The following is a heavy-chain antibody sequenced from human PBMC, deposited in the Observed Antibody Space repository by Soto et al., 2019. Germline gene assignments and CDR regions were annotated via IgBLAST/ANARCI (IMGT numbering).Heavy chain of an antibody. CDR3: AHSVVACLGYDFDF. CDR2: IYWDDDK. D-gene: IGHD5-12*01. Sequence: QITLKESGPTLVKPTQTLTLTCTFSGFSLSSTRVAVGWIRQPPGKALEGLALIYWDDDKRYSPFLKSRLTITKDTSKTQVVLTMTNMDPVDTATYYCAHSVVACLGYDFDFWGQGTLVTVSS. V-gene: IGHV2-5*02. J-gene: IGHJ4*02. CDR1: GFSLSSTRVA.